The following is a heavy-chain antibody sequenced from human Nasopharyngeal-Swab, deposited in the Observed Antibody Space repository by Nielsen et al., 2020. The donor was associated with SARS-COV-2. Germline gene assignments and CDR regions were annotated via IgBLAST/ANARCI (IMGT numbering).Heavy chain of an antibody. J-gene: IGHJ4*02. D-gene: IGHD2-15*01. CDR2: IYSGGST. CDR1: GFTVSSNY. Sequence: GESLNISCAASGFTVSSNYMSWVRQAPGKGLEWVSVIYSGGSTYYADSVKGRFTISRDNSKNTLYLQMNSLRAEDTAVYYCARDPPSYCSGGSCYSDYWGQGTLVTVSS. CDR3: ARDPPSYCSGGSCYSDY. V-gene: IGHV3-53*01.